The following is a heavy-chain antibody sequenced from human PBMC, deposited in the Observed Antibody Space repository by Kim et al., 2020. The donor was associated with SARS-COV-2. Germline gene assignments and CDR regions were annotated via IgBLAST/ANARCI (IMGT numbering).Heavy chain of an antibody. J-gene: IGHJ6*03. CDR2: ISYDGSTK. CDR3: ARSSSPIYYQYMDV. Sequence: GGSLRLSCEASGFTFSSYAIHWVRQAPGKGLEWVAVISYDGSTKYYADSVKGRFTISRDNSKNTLYLQMNSLRAEDAAVYYCARSSSPIYYQYMDVWGNGTTVTVSS. V-gene: IGHV3-30*04. CDR1: GFTFSSYA.